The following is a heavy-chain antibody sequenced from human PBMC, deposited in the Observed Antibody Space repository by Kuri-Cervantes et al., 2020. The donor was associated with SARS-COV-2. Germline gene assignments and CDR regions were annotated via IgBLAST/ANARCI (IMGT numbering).Heavy chain of an antibody. CDR2: IYYSGST. V-gene: IGHV4-59*01. D-gene: IGHD2-8*01. Sequence: GSLRLSCTVSGGSISSYYWSWIRQPPGKGLEWIGYIYYSGSTNYNPSLKSRVTISVDTSKNQFSLKLSSVTAADAAVYYCARVPRFCTNGVCYAFDIWGQGTMVTVSS. CDR3: ARVPRFCTNGVCYAFDI. J-gene: IGHJ3*02. CDR1: GGSISSYY.